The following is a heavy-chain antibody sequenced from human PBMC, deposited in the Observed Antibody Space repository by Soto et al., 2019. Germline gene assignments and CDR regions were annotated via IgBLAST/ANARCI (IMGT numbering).Heavy chain of an antibody. CDR2: ISAYNGNT. Sequence: QVQLVQSGAEVKKPGASVKVSCKASGYTFTSYGISWVRQAPGQGLEWMGWISAYNGNTNYAQKLQGRVTMTTDTSXXTXYXXLRSLRSDDTAVYYCAVGEYYDILTGQPVTLSMVYWGQGTLVTVSS. D-gene: IGHD3-9*01. CDR3: AVGEYYDILTGQPVTLSMVY. CDR1: GYTFTSYG. V-gene: IGHV1-18*01. J-gene: IGHJ4*02.